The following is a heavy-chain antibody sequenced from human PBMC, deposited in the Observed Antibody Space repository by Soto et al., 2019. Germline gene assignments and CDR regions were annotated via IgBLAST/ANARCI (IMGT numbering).Heavy chain of an antibody. CDR3: AHSLSGYNWNGGYFDY. CDR1: GFSLTSRPMG. Sequence: QITLKESGPTRVKPTQTLTLTCTFSGFSLTSRPMGVGWIRQPPGKALEWLVVIYWDDDKRYSPSLKSRLTITKDTSGNPVGLTMTNMDPVDTATYYCAHSLSGYNWNGGYFDYWGQGALVTVSS. J-gene: IGHJ4*02. CDR2: IYWDDDK. D-gene: IGHD1-1*01. V-gene: IGHV2-5*02.